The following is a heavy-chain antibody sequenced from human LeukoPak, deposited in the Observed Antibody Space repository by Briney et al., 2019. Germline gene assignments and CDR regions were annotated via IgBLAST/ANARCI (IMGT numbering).Heavy chain of an antibody. D-gene: IGHD6-13*01. J-gene: IGHJ4*02. Sequence: PSETLSLTCTVSGGSISSGSYYWSWIRQPAGKGLEWIGRIYTSGSTNYNPSLKSRVTISVDTSKSQFSLKLSSVTAADTAVYYCARWVRALQLADYWGQGTLVTVSS. V-gene: IGHV4-61*02. CDR2: IYTSGST. CDR1: GGSISSGSYY. CDR3: ARWVRALQLADY.